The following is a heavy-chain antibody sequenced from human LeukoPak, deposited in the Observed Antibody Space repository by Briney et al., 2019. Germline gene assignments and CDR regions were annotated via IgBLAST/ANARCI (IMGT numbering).Heavy chain of an antibody. V-gene: IGHV4-39*01. CDR1: GGSISSSSYY. D-gene: IGHD5-18*01. CDR3: ARRRGYSYGLYYFDY. Sequence: PSETLSLTCNVSGGSISSSSYYWGWIRQPPGKGLEWIGSIYYSGSTYYNPSLKSRVTISVDTSKNQFSLKLSSVTAADTAVYYCARRRGYSYGLYYFDYWGQGTLVTVSS. CDR2: IYYSGST. J-gene: IGHJ4*02.